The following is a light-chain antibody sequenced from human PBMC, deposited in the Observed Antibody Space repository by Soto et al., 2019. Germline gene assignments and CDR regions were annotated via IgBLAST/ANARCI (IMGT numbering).Light chain of an antibody. J-gene: IGKJ5*01. CDR1: QSVSRY. Sequence: EIVLTQSPATLSLSPGERATLSCRASQSVSRYLAWYQQKPGQAPRLLIYDASNRATGIPARFSGSGSGTDFTLTISSLEPEDFAVYYCHQRSKWPITFGQGTRLEIK. CDR3: HQRSKWPIT. V-gene: IGKV3-11*01. CDR2: DAS.